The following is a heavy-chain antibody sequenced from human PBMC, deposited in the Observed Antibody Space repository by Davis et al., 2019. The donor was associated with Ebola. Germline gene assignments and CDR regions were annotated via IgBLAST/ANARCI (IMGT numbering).Heavy chain of an antibody. D-gene: IGHD6-19*01. Sequence: PGGSLRLSCAASGFTFDDYAMHWVRHAPGKGLEWVSGISWNSGDIGYADSVKGRFTISRDNAKTSLYLQMNSLRAEDTALYYCAKNMGIVVAGAFDYWGQGTLVTVSS. CDR2: ISWNSGDI. CDR1: GFTFDDYA. V-gene: IGHV3-9*01. J-gene: IGHJ4*02. CDR3: AKNMGIVVAGAFDY.